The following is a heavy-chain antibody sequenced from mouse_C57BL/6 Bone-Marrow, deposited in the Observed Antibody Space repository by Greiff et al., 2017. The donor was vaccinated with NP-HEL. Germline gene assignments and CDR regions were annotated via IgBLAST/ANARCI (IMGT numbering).Heavy chain of an antibody. CDR3: ARVGAYTPYYFDY. J-gene: IGHJ2*01. Sequence: QVQLQQSGAELVRPGASVKLSCKASGYTFTDYYINWVKQRPGQGLEWIARIYPGSGNTYYNEKFKGKATLTAEKSSSTAYMQLSSLTSEDSAVYFCARVGAYTPYYFDYWGQGTTLTVSS. D-gene: IGHD2-10*01. V-gene: IGHV1-76*01. CDR2: IYPGSGNT. CDR1: GYTFTDYY.